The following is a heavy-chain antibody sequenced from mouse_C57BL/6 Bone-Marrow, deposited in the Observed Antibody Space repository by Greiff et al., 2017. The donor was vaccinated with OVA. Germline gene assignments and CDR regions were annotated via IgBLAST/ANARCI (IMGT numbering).Heavy chain of an antibody. V-gene: IGHV7-1*01. CDR3: ARDGVLGYAMDY. D-gene: IGHD1-1*01. Sequence: EVKVVESGGGLVQSGRSLRLSCATSGFTFSDFYMEWVRQAPGKGLEWIAASRNKANDYTTEYSASVKGRFIVSRDTSQSILYLQMNALRAEDTAIYDCARDGVLGYAMDYWGQGTSVTVSS. CDR1: GFTFSDFY. J-gene: IGHJ4*01. CDR2: SRNKANDYTT.